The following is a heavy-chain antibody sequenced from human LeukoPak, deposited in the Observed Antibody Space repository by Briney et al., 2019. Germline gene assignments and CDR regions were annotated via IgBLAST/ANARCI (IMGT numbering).Heavy chain of an antibody. Sequence: GGSLSLSCAASGFSFSSYEMNWVRQAPGKGLEWVSYISSSGFAIYYADSVMRRFTISRDNAKNSLYLQMNSLRAEDTAVYYCARGRGYCLNGVCYKNYFDYWGQGTLVTVSS. J-gene: IGHJ4*02. CDR2: ISSSGFAI. D-gene: IGHD2-8*01. V-gene: IGHV3-48*03. CDR1: GFSFSSYE. CDR3: ARGRGYCLNGVCYKNYFDY.